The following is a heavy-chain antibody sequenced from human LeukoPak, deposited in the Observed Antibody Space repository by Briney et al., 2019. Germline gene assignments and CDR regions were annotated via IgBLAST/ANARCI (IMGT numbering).Heavy chain of an antibody. D-gene: IGHD3-22*01. CDR1: GDSISRGDYY. CDR3: ARGPYSYDSSGAFDI. CDR2: ISSSGST. Sequence: SETLSLTCTVSGDSISRGDYYWSWIRQPAGKGLEWIGRISSSGSTNYNPSLKSRVTISVDTSKNQFSLKLSSVTAADTAVYFCARGPYSYDSSGAFDIWGQGTMVTVSS. V-gene: IGHV4-61*02. J-gene: IGHJ3*02.